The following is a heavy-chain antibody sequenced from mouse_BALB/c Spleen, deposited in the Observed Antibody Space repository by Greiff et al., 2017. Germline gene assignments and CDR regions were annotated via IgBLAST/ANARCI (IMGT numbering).Heavy chain of an antibody. D-gene: IGHD2-2*01. J-gene: IGHJ2*01. Sequence: QVQLKQSGAELARPGASVKMSCKASGYTFTSYTMHWVKQRPGQGLEWIGYINPSSGYTNYNQKFKDKATLTADKSSSTAYMQLSSLTSEDSAVYYCARPEGLRREIDDWGQGTTLTVSS. CDR3: ARPEGLRREIDD. V-gene: IGHV1-4*01. CDR2: INPSSGYT. CDR1: GYTFTSYT.